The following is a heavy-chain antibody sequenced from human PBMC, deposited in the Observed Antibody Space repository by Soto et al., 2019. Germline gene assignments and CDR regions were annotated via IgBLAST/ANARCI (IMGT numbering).Heavy chain of an antibody. V-gene: IGHV4-61*01. CDR3: ARFWPAVIFRWFDP. CDR2: IYYTGST. D-gene: IGHD2-2*01. J-gene: IGHJ5*02. CDR1: GGSVSSGTYY. Sequence: SETLSLTCTVSGGSVSSGTYYWSWIRQPPGKGLEWIGNIYYTGSTDYNASLKSRVTISLDTSKNQFSLKLSSVTAADTAVYYCARFWPAVIFRWFDPWGQGTLVTVSS.